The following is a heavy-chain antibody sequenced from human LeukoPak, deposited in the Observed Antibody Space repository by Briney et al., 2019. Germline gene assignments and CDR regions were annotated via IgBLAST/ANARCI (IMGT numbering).Heavy chain of an antibody. J-gene: IGHJ4*02. D-gene: IGHD4-17*01. CDR3: ARDLYGDLDY. CDR2: IYSGGST. CDR1: GGSISSSSYY. V-gene: IGHV3-66*01. Sequence: ETLSLTCTVSGGSISSSSYYWGWIRQPPGKGLEWVSVIYSGGSTYYADSVKGRFTISRDNSKNTLYLQMNSLRAEDTAVYYCARDLYGDLDYWGQGTLVTVSS.